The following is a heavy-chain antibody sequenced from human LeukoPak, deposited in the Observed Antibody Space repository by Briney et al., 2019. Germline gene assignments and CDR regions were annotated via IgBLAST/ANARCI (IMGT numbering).Heavy chain of an antibody. CDR3: AKVLGMYGSSGYAWYFDY. CDR1: GFTFDDYA. J-gene: IGHJ4*02. Sequence: PGRSLRLSCAASGFTFDDYAMRWFRQAPGKGLEGFSIISGSGYSKYYADSVKGRFTISRDNSKNTLYLQMNSLRAEDTAVYYCAKVLGMYGSSGYAWYFDYWGQGTLVTVSS. CDR2: ISGSGYSK. V-gene: IGHV3-23*01. D-gene: IGHD6-25*01.